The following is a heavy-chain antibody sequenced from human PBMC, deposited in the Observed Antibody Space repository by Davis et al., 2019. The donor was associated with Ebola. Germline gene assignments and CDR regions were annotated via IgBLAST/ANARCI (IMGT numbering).Heavy chain of an antibody. CDR1: GYTFTSYA. J-gene: IGHJ6*02. CDR2: IHAGNGNT. CDR3: AREIPWYDFWSGYSGMDV. V-gene: IGHV1-3*01. Sequence: ASSVPVSCQASGYTFTSYAMHWVRQAPGQRLAWMGWIHAGNGNTKYSQKFQGRVTITRDTSASTAYMELSSLRSEDTAVYYCAREIPWYDFWSGYSGMDVWGQGTTVTVSS. D-gene: IGHD3-3*01.